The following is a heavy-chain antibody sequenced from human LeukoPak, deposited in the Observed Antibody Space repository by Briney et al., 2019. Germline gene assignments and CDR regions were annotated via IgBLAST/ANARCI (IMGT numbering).Heavy chain of an antibody. J-gene: IGHJ4*02. CDR3: ARDLDGSGSYYTDY. Sequence: ASVRVSCKASAYTFSNYGFNWGRQAPGQGLEWMGWISAYNGNTKYAQKLQGRFTMSTDTSTSTAYMELRSLTSDDTAVYYCARDLDGSGSYYTDYWGQGTLVTVSS. CDR2: ISAYNGNT. V-gene: IGHV1-18*01. CDR1: AYTFSNYG. D-gene: IGHD3-10*01.